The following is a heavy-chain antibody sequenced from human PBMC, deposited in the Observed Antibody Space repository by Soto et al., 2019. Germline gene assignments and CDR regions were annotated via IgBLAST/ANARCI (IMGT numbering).Heavy chain of an antibody. J-gene: IGHJ3*02. CDR1: GFTFSSYA. Sequence: EVQLLESGGGLVQPGGSLRLSCVASGFTFSSYAMTWVRQAPGKGLEWVSTISDRGTNTYYADSVKGRFTISRDNSKNTLYLQVKNLRADDPAVYYCAKDYSSGYYAFDIWGQGTMVTVSS. CDR2: ISDRGTNT. V-gene: IGHV3-23*01. D-gene: IGHD3-22*01. CDR3: AKDYSSGYYAFDI.